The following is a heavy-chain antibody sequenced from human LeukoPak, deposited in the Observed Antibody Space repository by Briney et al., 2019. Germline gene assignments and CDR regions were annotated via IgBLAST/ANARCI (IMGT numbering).Heavy chain of an antibody. V-gene: IGHV3-7*01. J-gene: IGHJ3*02. CDR2: IQQDGTEK. D-gene: IGHD1-26*01. CDR3: AREGYTTIVGALDAFDI. Sequence: GGSLRLSCAASGFTFSSYWMSWVRQAPGKGLEWVATIQQDGTEKYYMDSVKGRFTISRDNAKNSLYLQMNSLRAEDTAVYYCAREGYTTIVGALDAFDIWGQGTMVTVSS. CDR1: GFTFSSYW.